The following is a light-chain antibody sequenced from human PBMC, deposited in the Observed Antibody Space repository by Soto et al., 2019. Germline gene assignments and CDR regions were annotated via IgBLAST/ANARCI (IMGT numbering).Light chain of an antibody. CDR2: KAS. CDR3: QHYNSYSET. CDR1: QTISSW. V-gene: IGKV1-5*03. J-gene: IGKJ1*01. Sequence: EIQMTQSPSTLSGSVGDRFTITCLASQTISSWLAWYQQKPGKAPKLLIYKASTLKSGVPSRFSGSGSGTEFTLTISSLQPDDFATYYCQHYNSYSETVGQGTQVEIK.